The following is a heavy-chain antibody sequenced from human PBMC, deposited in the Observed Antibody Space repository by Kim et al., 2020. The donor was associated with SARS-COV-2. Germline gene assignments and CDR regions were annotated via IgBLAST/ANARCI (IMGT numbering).Heavy chain of an antibody. V-gene: IGHV6-1*01. Sequence: SQTLSLTCAISGDSVSSKSAAWNWIRQSPSRGLEWLGRTYYRSTWYNDYALSLKSRITINPDTSKNQFSLQLNSVTPDDTAVYYCARDTAAVGPGSSSYFHPWGQGTLVTVSS. CDR3: ARDTAAVGPGSSSYFHP. D-gene: IGHD6-13*01. CDR1: GDSVSSKSAA. CDR2: TYYRSTWYN. J-gene: IGHJ5*02.